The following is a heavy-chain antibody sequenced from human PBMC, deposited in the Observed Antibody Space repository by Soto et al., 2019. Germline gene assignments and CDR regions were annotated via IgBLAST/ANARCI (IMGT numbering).Heavy chain of an antibody. J-gene: IGHJ4*02. CDR1: GFTFSSHG. Sequence: RLSCGASGFTFSSHGMHWVRQAPGKGLEWVAVIRYDGSNKDYSDSVKGRFTISRDNSRNTLFLQMNSLRAEDTAVYYCARDYYKYYDSSGYYRSPAYWGQGTLVTVSS. D-gene: IGHD3-22*01. V-gene: IGHV3-30*19. CDR3: ARDYYKYYDSSGYYRSPAY. CDR2: IRYDGSNK.